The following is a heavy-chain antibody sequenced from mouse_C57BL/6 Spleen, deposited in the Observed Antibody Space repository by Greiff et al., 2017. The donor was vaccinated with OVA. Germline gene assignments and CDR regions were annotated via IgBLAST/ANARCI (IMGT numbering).Heavy chain of an antibody. CDR2: IYPGDGDT. V-gene: IGHV1-82*01. D-gene: IGHD3-2*02. J-gene: IGHJ4*01. CDR1: GYEFSSSW. CDR3: ARVGSSGYDAMDY. Sequence: VKLQQSGPELVKPGASVKISCKASGYEFSSSWMHWVKQRPGKGLEWIGRIYPGDGDTNYNGKFKGKATLTADKSSSTAYIQLSSLTSEDSAVYFYARVGSSGYDAMDYWGKGTSVTVSS.